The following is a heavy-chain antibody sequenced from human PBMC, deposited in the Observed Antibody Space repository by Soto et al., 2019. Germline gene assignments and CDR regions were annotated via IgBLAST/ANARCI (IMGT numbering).Heavy chain of an antibody. V-gene: IGHV3-9*01. CDR1: GFTFDYYA. CDR2: ISWNSGSI. J-gene: IGHJ4*02. CDR3: AKDMGCSSTSCYAFDY. Sequence: EVQLVESGGGLVQPVRSLRLSCSSSGFTFDYYAMHWVRQAQGKGLEWVSGISWNSGSIGYADSVKGRFTISRDNAKNSLYLQMNSLRAEDTALYYCAKDMGCSSTSCYAFDYWGQGTLVTVSS. D-gene: IGHD2-2*01.